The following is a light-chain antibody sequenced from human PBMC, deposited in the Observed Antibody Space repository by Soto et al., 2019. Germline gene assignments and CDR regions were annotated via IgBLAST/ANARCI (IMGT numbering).Light chain of an antibody. CDR3: PQSYSTLWT. CDR2: AAS. Sequence: DIQMTQSPSSLSASVGDRVTITCRASQSISSSLNWYQQKPGKAPQLLIYAASSLQSGVPSRFSGSGSGTEFTLTISCLKPEDFATYYCPQSYSTLWTFGQGTKVELK. J-gene: IGKJ1*01. CDR1: QSISSS. V-gene: IGKV1-39*01.